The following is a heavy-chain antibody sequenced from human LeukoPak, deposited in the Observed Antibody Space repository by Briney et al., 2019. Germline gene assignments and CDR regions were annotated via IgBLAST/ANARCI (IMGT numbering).Heavy chain of an antibody. CDR1: GFTFSSYS. D-gene: IGHD1-14*01. CDR2: ISSSSSTI. CDR3: ARDKITGPTNFDS. J-gene: IGHJ4*02. V-gene: IGHV3-48*04. Sequence: GGSLRLSCAASGFTFSSYSMNWVRQAPGKGLEWVSYISSSSSTIYYADSVKGRFTISRDNARNFLYLQMNSLRVEDTAVYYCARDKITGPTNFDSWGQGTLVTVSS.